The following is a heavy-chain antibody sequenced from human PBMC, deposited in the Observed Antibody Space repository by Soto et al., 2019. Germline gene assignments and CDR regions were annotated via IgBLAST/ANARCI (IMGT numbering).Heavy chain of an antibody. D-gene: IGHD2-2*01. Sequence: EVQLLESGGGLVQPGGSLRLSCAASGFTFSSYAMSWVRQAPGKGLEWVSAISGSGGSTYYADSVKGRFTISRDNFKNALYLQMNSLSAEDTAVYYCVGYQLLSNYWGQGTLVTVSS. CDR3: VGYQLLSNY. CDR2: ISGSGGST. J-gene: IGHJ4*02. V-gene: IGHV3-23*01. CDR1: GFTFSSYA.